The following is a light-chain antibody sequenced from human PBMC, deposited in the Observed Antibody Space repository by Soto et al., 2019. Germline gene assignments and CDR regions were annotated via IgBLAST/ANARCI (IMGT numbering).Light chain of an antibody. J-gene: IGLJ1*01. CDR2: DVS. Sequence: QFARTQPASVSGSPGQSITVSCTGPSSDVGGYNYVSWYQHHPGKAPKLLIYDVSNRPSGISNRFSGSKSDNTASLTISGLQPEDEADYYCSSYTTSNTRQIVFGTGTKVTVL. CDR1: SSDVGGYNY. V-gene: IGLV2-14*03. CDR3: SSYTTSNTRQIV.